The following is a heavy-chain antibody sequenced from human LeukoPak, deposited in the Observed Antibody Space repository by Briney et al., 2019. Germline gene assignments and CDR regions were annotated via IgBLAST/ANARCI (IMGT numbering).Heavy chain of an antibody. J-gene: IGHJ3*02. CDR3: AKDRSSFVHADAFDI. D-gene: IGHD6-6*01. V-gene: IGHV3-23*01. Sequence: GGSLRLSCAASGFTFSSYAMSWVRQAPGKGLEWVSAISGSGGSTYYADSVKGRFTISRDNSKNTLYLQMNSLRAEDTTVYYCAKDRSSFVHADAFDIWGQGTMVTVSS. CDR2: ISGSGGST. CDR1: GFTFSSYA.